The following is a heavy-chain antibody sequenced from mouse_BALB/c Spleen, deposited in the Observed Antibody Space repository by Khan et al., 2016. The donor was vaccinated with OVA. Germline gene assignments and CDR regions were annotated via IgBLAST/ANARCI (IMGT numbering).Heavy chain of an antibody. D-gene: IGHD4-1*01. CDR1: GFTFSSYS. CDR2: ISSGGDYT. V-gene: IGHV5-6*01. CDR3: ADHLTGSFDY. Sequence: EVELVESGGDLVKPGGSLKLSCAASGFTFSSYSMSWVRQTPDKRLEWVASISSGGDYTYYPDSVKGRFTISRDTAKNTLYLQMSDLKSEDTAIDYCADHLTGSFDYWGQGTLVTVSA. J-gene: IGHJ3*01.